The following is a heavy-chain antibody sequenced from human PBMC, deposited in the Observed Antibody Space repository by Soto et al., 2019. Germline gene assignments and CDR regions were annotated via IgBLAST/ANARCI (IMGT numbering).Heavy chain of an antibody. CDR2: ISSSSSYI. J-gene: IGHJ4*02. Sequence: GGSLRLSCAASGFTFSSYSMNWVRQAPGKGLEWVSSISSSSSYIYYADSVKGRFTISRDNAKNSLYLQMNSLRAEDTAVYYCARPYYYDSSGYYPFDYWGQGTLVTVSA. CDR1: GFTFSSYS. V-gene: IGHV3-21*01. D-gene: IGHD3-22*01. CDR3: ARPYYYDSSGYYPFDY.